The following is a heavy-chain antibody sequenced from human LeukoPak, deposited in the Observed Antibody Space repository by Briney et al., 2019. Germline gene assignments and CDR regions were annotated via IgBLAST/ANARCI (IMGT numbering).Heavy chain of an antibody. J-gene: IGHJ3*01. Sequence: GGSLRLSCAASGFTFSSYWMTWVRQAPGKGLEWVAYMKEDGTETHYVDSVKGRFTISRDNTKKSLYLQMNSLRADDTAVYYCARGVYAFDVWGQGTMVTV. CDR2: MKEDGTET. V-gene: IGHV3-7*01. CDR3: ARGVYAFDV. CDR1: GFTFSSYW.